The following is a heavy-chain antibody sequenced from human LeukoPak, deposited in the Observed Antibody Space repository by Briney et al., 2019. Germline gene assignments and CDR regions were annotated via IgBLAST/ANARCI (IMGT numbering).Heavy chain of an antibody. V-gene: IGHV4-31*03. CDR1: GGSISSDGYY. D-gene: IGHD3-22*01. CDR3: ARRGYDSSGYYFNFDY. J-gene: IGHJ4*02. CDR2: IYYSGST. Sequence: TSETLSLTCTVSGGSISSDGYYWSWIRQHPGKGLEWIGYIYYSGSTYYNPSLKSRVTISVDTSKNQFSLKLSSVTAADTAVYYCARRGYDSSGYYFNFDYWGQGTLVTVSS.